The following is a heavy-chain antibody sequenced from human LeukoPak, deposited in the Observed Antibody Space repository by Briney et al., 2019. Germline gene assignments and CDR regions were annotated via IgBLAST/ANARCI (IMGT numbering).Heavy chain of an antibody. D-gene: IGHD3-10*01. J-gene: IGHJ4*02. Sequence: PSETLSLTCTVSGGSISSSSYYWGWIRQPPGKGLEWIGSIYYSGSTYYNPSLKSRVTISVDTSKNQFSLKLSSVTAADTAVYYCARRYGSGSYYRRDNWYYFDYWGQGTLVTVSS. CDR3: ARRYGSGSYYRRDNWYYFDY. V-gene: IGHV4-39*07. CDR1: GGSISSSSYY. CDR2: IYYSGST.